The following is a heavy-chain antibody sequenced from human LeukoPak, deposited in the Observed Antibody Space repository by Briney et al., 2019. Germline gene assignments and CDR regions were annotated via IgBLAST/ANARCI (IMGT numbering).Heavy chain of an antibody. CDR2: ISSSSSYI. D-gene: IGHD6-13*01. J-gene: IGHJ4*02. Sequence: GGSLRLSCAASGFTFSSYSMNWVSQAPGKGLEWVSSISSSSSYIYYADSVKGRFTISRDNAKNSLYLQMNSLRAEDTAVYYCARVYIAAAGTGYWGQGTLVTVSS. V-gene: IGHV3-21*01. CDR3: ARVYIAAAGTGY. CDR1: GFTFSSYS.